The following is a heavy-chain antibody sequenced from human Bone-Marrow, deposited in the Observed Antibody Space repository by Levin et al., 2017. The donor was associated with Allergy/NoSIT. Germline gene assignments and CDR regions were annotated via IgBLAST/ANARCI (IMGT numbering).Heavy chain of an antibody. CDR3: AKGSSSWYQPKSWYFDL. CDR1: GFTFSSYG. J-gene: IGHJ2*01. Sequence: TGGSLRLSCAASGFTFSSYGMHWVRQAPGKGLEWVAVISYDGSNKYYADSVKGRFTISRDNSKNTLYLQMNSLRAEDTAVYYCAKGSSSWYQPKSWYFDLWGRGTLVTVSS. V-gene: IGHV3-30*18. D-gene: IGHD6-13*01. CDR2: ISYDGSNK.